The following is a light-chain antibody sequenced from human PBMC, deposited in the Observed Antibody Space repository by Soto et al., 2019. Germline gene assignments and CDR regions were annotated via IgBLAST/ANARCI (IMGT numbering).Light chain of an antibody. CDR3: QQYNSYQLT. Sequence: IQMTQSPSTLSASVGDRVTITCRASQSISSSSAWYQQKPGKAPKLLIYNASSLESGVPSRLSGSGSGTEFTLTISSVQPDDFATSYSQQYNSYQLTFGGGTKLDIK. J-gene: IGKJ4*02. CDR2: NAS. CDR1: QSISSS. V-gene: IGKV1-5*01.